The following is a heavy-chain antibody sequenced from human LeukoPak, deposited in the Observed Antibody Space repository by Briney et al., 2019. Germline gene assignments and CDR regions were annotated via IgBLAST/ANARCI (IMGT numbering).Heavy chain of an antibody. V-gene: IGHV4-30-4*01. D-gene: IGHD3-10*01. CDR3: ARALAPLYGSGSPPLDAFDI. J-gene: IGHJ3*02. Sequence: SETLSLTCTVSGGSISSGDYYWSWIRQPPGKGLEWIGYIYYSGSTYYNPPLKSRVTISVDTSKNQFSLKLSSVTAADTAVYYCARALAPLYGSGSPPLDAFDIWGQGTMVTVSS. CDR1: GGSISSGDYY. CDR2: IYYSGST.